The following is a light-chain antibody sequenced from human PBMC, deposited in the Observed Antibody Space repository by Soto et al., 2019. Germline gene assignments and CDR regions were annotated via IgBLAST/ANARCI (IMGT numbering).Light chain of an antibody. CDR1: QSVSSN. V-gene: IGKV3-15*01. CDR2: GAS. Sequence: EIVMTQSPATLSVSPGERATLSCRASQSVSSNLAWYQQKPGQAPRLLIYGASTRATGIPARFSGSGSGTEFTLTISRLQYEDFAVYYCQQYKNWPPKTFGQGTKVEIK. J-gene: IGKJ1*01. CDR3: QQYKNWPPKT.